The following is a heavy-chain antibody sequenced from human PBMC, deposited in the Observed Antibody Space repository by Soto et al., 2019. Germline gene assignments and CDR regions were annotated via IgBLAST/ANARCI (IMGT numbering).Heavy chain of an antibody. J-gene: IGHJ5*02. V-gene: IGHV4-39*01. CDR2: IYYSGST. Sequence: SETLSLTCTVSGGSISSSSYYWGWIRQPPGKGLEWIGSIYYSGSTYYNPSLKSRVTISVDTSKNQFSLKLSSVTAADTAVYYCARHKNKRWFDPWGQGTLVTVSS. CDR1: GGSISSSSYY. CDR3: ARHKNKRWFDP.